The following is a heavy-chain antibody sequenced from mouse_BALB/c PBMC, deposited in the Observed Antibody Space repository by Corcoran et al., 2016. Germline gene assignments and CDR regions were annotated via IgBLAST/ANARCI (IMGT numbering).Heavy chain of an antibody. CDR1: GYTFTSYY. CDR3: AREEDYSFDY. CDR2: IYPGNVNT. Sequence: QVQLQQSGPELVKPGASVRISCKASGYTFTSYYIHWVKQRPGQGLEWIGWIYPGNVNTKYNEKFKGKATLTADKSSSTAYMQLSSLTSEDSAVYFCAREEDYSFDYWGQGTTLTVSS. J-gene: IGHJ2*01. V-gene: IGHV1S56*01.